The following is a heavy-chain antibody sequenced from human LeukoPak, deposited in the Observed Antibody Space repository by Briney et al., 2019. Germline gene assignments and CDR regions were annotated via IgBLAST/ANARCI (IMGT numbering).Heavy chain of an antibody. CDR1: GGSISRYY. CDR3: ARVQYAAGSYYMDV. V-gene: IGHV4-59*01. J-gene: IGHJ6*03. CDR2: SYYTGNT. D-gene: IGHD2-15*01. Sequence: SETLSLTCTVSGGSISRYYWSWIRQPPGKGLEWIGFSYYTGNTNYNPSLKSRVTISVDTSTNQFSLKLSSVTAADTAVYYCARVQYAAGSYYMDVRGEGTTATVSS.